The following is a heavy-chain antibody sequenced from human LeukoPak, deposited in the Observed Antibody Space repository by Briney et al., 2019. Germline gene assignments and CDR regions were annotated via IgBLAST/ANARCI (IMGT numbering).Heavy chain of an antibody. V-gene: IGHV7-4-1*01. Sequence: GASVKVSCKASGYTFTSYAMNWVRQALGQGLEWMGWINTNTGNPTYAQGFTGRFVFSLDTSVSTAYLQICSLKAEDTAVYYCARDQEGYCSSTSCSLSYYFDYWGQGTLVTVSS. CDR3: ARDQEGYCSSTSCSLSYYFDY. CDR2: INTNTGNP. D-gene: IGHD2-2*01. J-gene: IGHJ4*02. CDR1: GYTFTSYA.